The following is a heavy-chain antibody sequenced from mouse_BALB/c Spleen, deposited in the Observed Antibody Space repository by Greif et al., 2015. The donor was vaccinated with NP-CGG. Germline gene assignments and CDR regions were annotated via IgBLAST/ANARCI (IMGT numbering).Heavy chain of an antibody. D-gene: IGHD2-2*01. CDR1: GFTFSSYA. CDR2: ISSGGSYT. Sequence: DVQLQESGGGLAKPGGSLKLSCAASGFTFSSYAMSWVRQSPEKRLEWVAEISSGGSYTYYPDTVTGRFTISRDNAKNTLYLEMSSLRSEDTAMYYCARDRGGYYRYFDVWGAGTTVTVSS. J-gene: IGHJ1*01. V-gene: IGHV5-9-4*01. CDR3: ARDRGGYYRYFDV.